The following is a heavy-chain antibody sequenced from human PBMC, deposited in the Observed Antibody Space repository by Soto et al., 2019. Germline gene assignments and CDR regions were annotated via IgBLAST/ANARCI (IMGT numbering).Heavy chain of an antibody. Sequence: SVKVPCKASGGTFSSYTISWVRQAPGQGLEWMGRIIPILGIANYAQKFQGRVTITADKSTSTAYMELSSLRSEDAAVYYCAREKQTDYYYYYYMDVWGKGTTVTVSS. V-gene: IGHV1-69*04. J-gene: IGHJ6*03. CDR3: AREKQTDYYYYYYMDV. CDR1: GGTFSSYT. CDR2: IIPILGIA.